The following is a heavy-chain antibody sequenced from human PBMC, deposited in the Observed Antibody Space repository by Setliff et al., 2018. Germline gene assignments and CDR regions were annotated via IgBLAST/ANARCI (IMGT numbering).Heavy chain of an antibody. J-gene: IGHJ4*02. CDR1: GYSFTNYG. CDR3: AIGPPDFVVVPAAAKFDY. Sequence: ASVKVSCKTSGYSFTNYGINWVRQAPGQGLEWMGWNSVYAREFQGRVTMTIDTPTSTAYMELRSLRSDDTAVYYCAIGPPDFVVVPAAAKFDYWGPGTLVTVSS. V-gene: IGHV1-18*01. D-gene: IGHD2-2*01. CDR2: NSV.